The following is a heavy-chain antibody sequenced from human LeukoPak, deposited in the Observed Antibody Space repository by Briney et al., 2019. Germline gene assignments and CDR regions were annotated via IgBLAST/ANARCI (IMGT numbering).Heavy chain of an antibody. CDR3: ASIRVGNTYDSGNYYHEATIDH. CDR1: GGSISNDY. V-gene: IGHV4-59*01. CDR2: IYYSGST. D-gene: IGHD3-10*01. Sequence: SETLSLTCTVSGGSISNDYWSWIRQPPGKGLEWIGYIYYSGSTNYNPSLKSRVTISVDTSKNQFSLTLSSVTAADTAVYYCASIRVGNTYDSGNYYHEATIDHWGQGTLVTVSS. J-gene: IGHJ4*02.